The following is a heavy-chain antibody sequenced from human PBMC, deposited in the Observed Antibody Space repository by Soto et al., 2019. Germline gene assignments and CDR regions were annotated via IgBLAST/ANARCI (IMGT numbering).Heavy chain of an antibody. CDR1: GFSFSDYY. V-gene: IGHV3-11*01. CDR3: ARDNRSFWSGYYRRYDYYGMDV. CDR2: TGRSLYCI. D-gene: IGHD3-3*01. Sequence: HVQLVESGGGLVEPGGSLRLSCAASGFSFSDYYVNWIRQAPGKGLEWVSYTGRSLYCIYNADSVKGRFSISWDRAKNTVFLQMNSLRVEDTAVYYCARDNRSFWSGYYRRYDYYGMDVWGRGTTVIVSS. J-gene: IGHJ6*02.